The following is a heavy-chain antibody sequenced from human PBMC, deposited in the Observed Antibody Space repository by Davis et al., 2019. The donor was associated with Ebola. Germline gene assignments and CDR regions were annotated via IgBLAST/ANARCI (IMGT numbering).Heavy chain of an antibody. CDR2: ISSNGGST. CDR3: ARGSVRFLEWLSQNAFDI. J-gene: IGHJ3*02. V-gene: IGHV3-64*04. CDR1: GFTFSSYG. D-gene: IGHD3-3*01. Sequence: GESLKISCAASGFTFSSYGMHWVRQAPGKGLEYVSAISSNGGSTYYADSVKGRFTISRDNSKNTVYLQMNSLRPDDTAVYYCARGSVRFLEWLSQNAFDIWGQGTVVTVSS.